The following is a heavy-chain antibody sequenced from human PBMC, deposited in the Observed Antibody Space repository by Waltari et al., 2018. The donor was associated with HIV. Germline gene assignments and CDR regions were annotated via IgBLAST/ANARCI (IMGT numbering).Heavy chain of an antibody. CDR2: IKAREPT. Sequence: QVQLQQWGAGLLKTSETLSLPGAASGGSLRGKPWTWIRKPPGKGLEWIGEIKAREPTNYNPSLKGRGTLSVETSKNHFSRKLTSVTAADTAVYYCAGGHSAILYGLDVWGQGTTVTVSS. CDR1: GGSLRGKP. D-gene: IGHD3-10*01. J-gene: IGHJ6*02. V-gene: IGHV4-34*01. CDR3: AGGHSAILYGLDV.